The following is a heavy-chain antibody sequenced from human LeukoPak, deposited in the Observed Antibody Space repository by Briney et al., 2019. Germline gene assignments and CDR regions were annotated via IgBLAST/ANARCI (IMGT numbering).Heavy chain of an antibody. D-gene: IGHD2-21*01. CDR1: GFTFSTYA. CDR3: AKGPPSGSYWGGSQYYFDY. V-gene: IGHV3-23*01. J-gene: IGHJ4*02. CDR2: IRGDGATK. Sequence: PGGSLRLSCAASGFTFSTYAMTWVRQAPGKGLEWVSAIRGDGATKFYADSVKGRFTVSRDNSKNTVYLQMNSLRAEDTAVYYCAKGPPSGSYWGGSQYYFDYWGQGTLVTVSS.